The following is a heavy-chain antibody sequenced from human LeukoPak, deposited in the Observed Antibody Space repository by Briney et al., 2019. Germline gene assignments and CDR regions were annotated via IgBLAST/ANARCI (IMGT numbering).Heavy chain of an antibody. J-gene: IGHJ2*01. D-gene: IGHD5-18*01. Sequence: KPSETLSLTCAVYGGSFSGYYWSWIRQPPGKGLEWIGETNHSGSTNYNPSLKSRVTISVDTSKNQFSLKLSSVTAADTAVYYCARERIQLGSLHLYWYFDLWGRGTLVTVSS. CDR3: ARERIQLGSLHLYWYFDL. CDR1: GGSFSGYY. CDR2: TNHSGST. V-gene: IGHV4-34*01.